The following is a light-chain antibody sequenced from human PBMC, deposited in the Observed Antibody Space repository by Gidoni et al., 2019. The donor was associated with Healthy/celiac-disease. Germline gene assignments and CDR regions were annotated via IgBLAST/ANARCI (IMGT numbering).Light chain of an antibody. J-gene: IGKJ4*01. CDR1: QSVSSY. CDR2: DAS. V-gene: IGKV3-11*01. CDR3: QQRSNWPPLT. Sequence: DIVLPQSPATLSLSPGERATLSCSASQSVSSYLAWCQQKPGQAPRLLIYDASNRATGIPARCSGSGSGTDVTLTISSLEPEDFAVYYCQQRSNWPPLTFGGGTKVEIK.